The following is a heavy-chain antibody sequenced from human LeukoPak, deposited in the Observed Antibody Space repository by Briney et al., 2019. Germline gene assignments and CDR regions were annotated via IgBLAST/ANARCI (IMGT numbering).Heavy chain of an antibody. Sequence: GGSLRLSCAASGFTFDDYAMHWVRQAPGKGLEWVSGISWNSGSIGYADSVKGRFTISRDNAKNSLYLQMNSLRAEDMALYYCAKDKAVGYSYGYFDYWGQGTLVTVS. CDR3: AKDKAVGYSYGYFDY. J-gene: IGHJ4*02. D-gene: IGHD5-18*01. CDR2: ISWNSGSI. V-gene: IGHV3-9*03. CDR1: GFTFDDYA.